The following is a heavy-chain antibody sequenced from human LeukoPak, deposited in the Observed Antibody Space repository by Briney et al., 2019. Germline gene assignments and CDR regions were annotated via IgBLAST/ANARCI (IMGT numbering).Heavy chain of an antibody. CDR1: GFTFSSYA. J-gene: IGHJ4*02. D-gene: IGHD6-19*01. V-gene: IGHV3-30*04. CDR3: ARDSSVASFDY. CDR2: ISYDGSNK. Sequence: GRSLRLSCAASGFTFSSYAMHWVRQAPGKGLEWVAVISYDGSNKYYADSVKGRFTISRDNSKNTLYLQMNSLRAEDTAVYYCARDSSVASFDYWGQGTLVTVSS.